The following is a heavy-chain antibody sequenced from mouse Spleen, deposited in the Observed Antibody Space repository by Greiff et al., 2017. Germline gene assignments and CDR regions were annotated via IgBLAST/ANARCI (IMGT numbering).Heavy chain of an antibody. Sequence: QVQLQQSGAELVKPGASVKLSCKASGYTFTSYWMQWVKQRPGQGLEWIGEIDPSDSYTNYNQKFKGKATLTVDTSSSTAYMQLSSLTSEDSAVYYCARLLTGTSDYWGQGTTLTVSS. D-gene: IGHD4-1*01. CDR2: IDPSDSYT. V-gene: IGHV1-50*01. J-gene: IGHJ2*01. CDR3: ARLLTGTSDY. CDR1: GYTFTSYW.